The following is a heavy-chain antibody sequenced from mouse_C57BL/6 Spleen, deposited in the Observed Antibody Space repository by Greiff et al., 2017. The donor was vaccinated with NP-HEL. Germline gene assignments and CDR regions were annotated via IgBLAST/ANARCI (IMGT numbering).Heavy chain of an antibody. J-gene: IGHJ2*01. Sequence: EVKLVESEGGLVQPGSSMKLSCTASGFTFSDYYMAWVRQVPEKGLEWVANINYDGSSTYYLDSLKSRFIISRDNAKNILYLQMSSLKSEDTATYYCARDSSGYGDYFDYWGQGTTLTVSS. V-gene: IGHV5-16*01. CDR2: INYDGSST. CDR1: GFTFSDYY. CDR3: ARDSSGYGDYFDY. D-gene: IGHD3-2*02.